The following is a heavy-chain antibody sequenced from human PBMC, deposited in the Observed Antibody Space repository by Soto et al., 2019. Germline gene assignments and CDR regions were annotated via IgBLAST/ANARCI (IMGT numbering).Heavy chain of an antibody. V-gene: IGHV3-21*01. CDR3: ARYYDFWSGYFYYYGMDV. CDR1: GFTFRSYS. J-gene: IGHJ6*02. CDR2: ISSSSSYI. D-gene: IGHD3-3*01. Sequence: PGGSLRLSCAASGFTFRSYSMNLVRQAPGKGLEWVSSISSSSSYIYYADSVKGRFTISRDNAKNSLYLQMNSLRAEDTAVYYCARYYDFWSGYFYYYGMDVWGQGTTVTVSS.